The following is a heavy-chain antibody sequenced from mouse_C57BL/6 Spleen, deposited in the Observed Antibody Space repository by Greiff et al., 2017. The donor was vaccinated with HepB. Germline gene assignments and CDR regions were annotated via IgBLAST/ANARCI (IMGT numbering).Heavy chain of an antibody. J-gene: IGHJ3*01. Sequence: QVQLQQPGAELVKPGASVKLSCKASGYTFTSYWMHWVKQRPGQGLEWIGMIHPNSGSTNYNEKFKSKATLTVDKSSSTAYMQLSSLTSEDSAVYYCARPIEDGYPAWFAYWGQGTLVTVSA. CDR1: GYTFTSYW. CDR2: IHPNSGST. CDR3: ARPIEDGYPAWFAY. V-gene: IGHV1-64*01. D-gene: IGHD2-3*01.